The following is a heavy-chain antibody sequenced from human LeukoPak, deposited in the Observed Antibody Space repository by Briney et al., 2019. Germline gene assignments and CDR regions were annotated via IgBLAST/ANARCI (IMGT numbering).Heavy chain of an antibody. J-gene: IGHJ6*03. D-gene: IGHD2-15*01. CDR3: ARGGCSGGACYSLYYYYMDV. Sequence: SETLSLTCAVYGGSFSGYYWSWIRQSPGKGLEWIGEINQSGGTNYNPSLKSRVSISVDTSNNQFSLNLRSVTAADMAVYYCARGGCSGGACYSLYYYYMDVWDKGTTVTVS. CDR2: INQSGGT. CDR1: GGSFSGYY. V-gene: IGHV4-34*01.